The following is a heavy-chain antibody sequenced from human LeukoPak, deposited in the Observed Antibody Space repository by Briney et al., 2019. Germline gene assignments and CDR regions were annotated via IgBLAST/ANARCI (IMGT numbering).Heavy chain of an antibody. D-gene: IGHD2-2*01. Sequence: PGGSLRLSCAASGFTFSNYGMHWVRQAPGKGLEWVAFIRYDGSNKYYADSVKGRFTISRDNSKDTLYLQMNSLRSEDTAVYYCARDFHCSSTSCDLLDYWGQGTLVTVSS. CDR2: IRYDGSNK. V-gene: IGHV3-30*02. CDR1: GFTFSNYG. J-gene: IGHJ4*02. CDR3: ARDFHCSSTSCDLLDY.